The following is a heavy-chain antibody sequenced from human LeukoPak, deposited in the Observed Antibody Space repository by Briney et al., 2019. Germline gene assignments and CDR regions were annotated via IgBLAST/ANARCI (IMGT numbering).Heavy chain of an antibody. V-gene: IGHV4-39*01. CDR1: GGSISSRSHY. CDR3: ARRDIAARLNWFDP. Sequence: SETLSLTCTVSGGSISSRSHYWGWVRQPPGRGLEWIGSIYYSGTTYYSPSLKSPVTISVDTSKNQFSLKLTSVTAADTAVYYCARRDIAARLNWFDPWGQGTLVTVSS. J-gene: IGHJ5*02. D-gene: IGHD6-6*01. CDR2: IYYSGTT.